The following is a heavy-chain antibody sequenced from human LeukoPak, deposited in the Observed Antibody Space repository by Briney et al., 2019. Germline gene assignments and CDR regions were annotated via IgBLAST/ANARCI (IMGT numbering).Heavy chain of an antibody. CDR1: GGSISGSY. CDR2: IYYSGST. CDR3: ARGAGRPDY. V-gene: IGHV4-59*01. Sequence: SETLSLTCTVSGGSISGSYWSWVRQPPGKGLEWIGYIYYSGSTNYNPSLKSRVTISVDTSKNQFSLKLSSVTAADTAVYYCARGAGRPDYWGQGTLVTVSS. J-gene: IGHJ4*02.